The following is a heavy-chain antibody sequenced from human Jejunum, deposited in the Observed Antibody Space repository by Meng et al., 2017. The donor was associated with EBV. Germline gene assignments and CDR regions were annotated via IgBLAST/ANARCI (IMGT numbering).Heavy chain of an antibody. CDR2: INHGGGA. CDR3: ARLGGYASGTYYPIDP. CDR1: GGSFSDYY. J-gene: IGHJ5*02. Sequence: QGQLQQGGAGLLKPSETLSLTCAVYGGSFSDYYWTWIRQPPGKGLEWIGEINHGGGAIYNPSLKSRVTISVDTSKNQFSLKLSSVTAADTAVYYCARLGGYASGTYYPIDPWGQGTLVTVSS. D-gene: IGHD3-10*01. V-gene: IGHV4-34*01.